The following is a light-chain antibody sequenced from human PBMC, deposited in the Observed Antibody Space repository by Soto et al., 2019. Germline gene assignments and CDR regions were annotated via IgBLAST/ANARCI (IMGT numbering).Light chain of an antibody. J-gene: IGKJ1*01. CDR3: QQYSYYAT. CDR2: KAS. CDR1: QTISSW. Sequence: DIQMTQSPSTLSASVGDRVTITCRASQTISSWLAWYQQKPGKAPELLIYKASTLESGVPSRFSGSGSGTDFTLTVTSLQPEDFATYYCQQYSYYATFGQGTKVEIK. V-gene: IGKV1-5*03.